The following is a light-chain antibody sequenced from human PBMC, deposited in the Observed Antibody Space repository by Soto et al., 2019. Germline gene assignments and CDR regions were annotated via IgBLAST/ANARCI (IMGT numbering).Light chain of an antibody. CDR1: QSVSTN. Sequence: EIVMPQSPATLSVSPGERVILSCRASQSVSTNLAWYQQKPGQAPRLLSYRESSRATGIPDRFSRSGSGTDFTRTSCRLVAEDCAVLNGKHYGSARCTFGQGAKVEI. CDR3: KHYGSARCT. CDR2: RES. V-gene: IGKV3-20*01. J-gene: IGKJ1*01.